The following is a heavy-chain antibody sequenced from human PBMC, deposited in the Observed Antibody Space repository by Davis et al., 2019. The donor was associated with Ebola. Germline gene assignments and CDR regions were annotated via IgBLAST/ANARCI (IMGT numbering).Heavy chain of an antibody. CDR1: GGSTSDYNYY. D-gene: IGHD2-2*01. Sequence: PSETLSPTCPVSGGSTSDYNYYWGWIRQPPGKGLEWIGCVTKSGNAYYKPSLQSRVIISVDTSSDQFSLRMTSLTAADTALYFCASRPASAIPDFWGPGTLVTVSS. CDR2: VTKSGNA. V-gene: IGHV4-39*01. CDR3: ASRPASAIPDF. J-gene: IGHJ4*02.